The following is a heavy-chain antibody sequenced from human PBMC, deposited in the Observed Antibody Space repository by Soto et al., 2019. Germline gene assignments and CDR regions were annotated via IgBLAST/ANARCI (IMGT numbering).Heavy chain of an antibody. V-gene: IGHV3-33*01. CDR2: IWYDGSNK. J-gene: IGHJ6*02. CDR3: ARDGYSSGSNYYYYYGMDV. Sequence: GSLRLSCAASGFTFSSYGFHWVRQAPGKGLEWVALIWYDGSNKYYADSVKGRFTISRDNSKNTLYLQMNSLRAEDTAVYSCARDGYSSGSNYYYYYGMDVWGQGTTVTVSS. CDR1: GFTFSSYG. D-gene: IGHD5-18*01.